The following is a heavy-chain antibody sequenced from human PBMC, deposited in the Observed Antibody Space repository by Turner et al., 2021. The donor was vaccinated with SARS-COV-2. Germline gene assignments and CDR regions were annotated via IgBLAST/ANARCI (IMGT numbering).Heavy chain of an antibody. CDR3: ARRGDY. J-gene: IGHJ4*01. D-gene: IGHD3-16*01. Sequence: QLQESGPGVVKPSETLSLTCPVSGGSISSYDYYWDWIRQHPGMGLEWIWSMYYSVTTHYNPSLRGRVTISIDTSKNQFSLKVTSVTATDTAVYYCARRGDYWGHGMLVTVSS. V-gene: IGHV4-39*01. CDR1: GGSISSYDYY. CDR2: MYYSVTT.